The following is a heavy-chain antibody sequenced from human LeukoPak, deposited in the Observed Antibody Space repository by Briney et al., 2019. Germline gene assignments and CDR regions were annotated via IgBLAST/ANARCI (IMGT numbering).Heavy chain of an antibody. V-gene: IGHV3-30-3*01. CDR2: ISYDGSNT. CDR1: GFTFSSYT. CDR3: ARDRYYDSSGVYYFDY. Sequence: GRSPRLSCAASGFTFSSYTMHWVRQAPGKGLEWVAVISYDGSNTYYADSVKGRFTISRDISKNTLYLQMNSLRAEDTAVYYCARDRYYDSSGVYYFDYWGQGTLVTVSS. D-gene: IGHD3-22*01. J-gene: IGHJ4*02.